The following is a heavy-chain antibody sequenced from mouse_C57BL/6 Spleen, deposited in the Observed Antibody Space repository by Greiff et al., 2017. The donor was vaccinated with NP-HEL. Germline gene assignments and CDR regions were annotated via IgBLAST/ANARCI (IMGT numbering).Heavy chain of an antibody. J-gene: IGHJ3*01. Sequence: EVQLQESGPGLVKPSQSLSLTCSVTGYSITSGYYWNWIRQFPGNKLEWMGYISYDGSNNYNPSLKNRISITRDTSKNQFFLKLNSVTTEDTSTYYCAREMGDGNFSFAYWGQGTLVTVSA. CDR1: GYSITSGYY. V-gene: IGHV3-6*01. CDR2: ISYDGSN. D-gene: IGHD2-1*01. CDR3: AREMGDGNFSFAY.